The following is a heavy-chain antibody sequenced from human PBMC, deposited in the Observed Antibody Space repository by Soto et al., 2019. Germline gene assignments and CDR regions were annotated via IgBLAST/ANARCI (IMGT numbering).Heavy chain of an antibody. V-gene: IGHV1-69*13. CDR1: GGTFSSYA. CDR2: IIPIFGTA. CDR3: ARVYDFPLFDP. Sequence: ASVKVSCTASGGTFSSYAISWVRQAPGQGLEWMGGIIPIFGTANYAQKFQGRVTITADESTSTAYMELSSLRSEDTAVYYCARVYDFPLFDPWGQGTLVTVSS. D-gene: IGHD3-3*01. J-gene: IGHJ5*02.